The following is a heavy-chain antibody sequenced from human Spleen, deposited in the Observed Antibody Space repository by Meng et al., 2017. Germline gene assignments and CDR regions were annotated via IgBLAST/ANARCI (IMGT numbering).Heavy chain of an antibody. CDR3: VRSSAWVRTGFDP. D-gene: IGHD6-19*01. CDR1: GGSITSDGFY. CDR2: IYYRGNT. V-gene: IGHV4-31*03. J-gene: IGHJ5*02. Sequence: QVQLQESGPGLVKPSQTLTLACTVSGGSITSDGFYWTWIRQHPGKGLEWIGYIYYRGNTYYNPSLRSRITISADTPKSQFSLMLTSVTAADTAVYYCVRSSAWVRTGFDPWGQGTLVTVSS.